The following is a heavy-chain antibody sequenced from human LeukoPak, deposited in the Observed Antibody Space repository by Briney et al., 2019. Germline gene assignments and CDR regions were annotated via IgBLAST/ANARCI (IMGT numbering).Heavy chain of an antibody. CDR1: GGSFSSYY. J-gene: IGHJ5*02. CDR3: ARGPRIEAPGTGWFDP. CDR2: INHSGST. V-gene: IGHV4-34*01. Sequence: SETLSLTCAVYGGSFSSYYWSWIRQPPGKGLEWIGEINHSGSTNYSPSLKSRVTISLDTSKNQLSLKLNSVTAADTAVYYCARGPRIEAPGTGWFDPWGQGTLVTVSS. D-gene: IGHD6-13*01.